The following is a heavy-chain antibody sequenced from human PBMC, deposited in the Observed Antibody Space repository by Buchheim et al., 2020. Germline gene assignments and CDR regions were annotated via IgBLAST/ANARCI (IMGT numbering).Heavy chain of an antibody. J-gene: IGHJ6*02. V-gene: IGHV4-34*01. CDR3: ARGVPEIVVVPIYYYYGMDV. CDR1: GGSFSGYV. D-gene: IGHD3-22*01. Sequence: QVQLQQWGAGLLKPSETLSLTCAVYGGSFSGYVWRWIRQAPGKGLEWIGEINHSGSTNYNPSLKSRVTISVDTSKNQFSLKLSSVTAADTAVYYCARGVPEIVVVPIYYYYGMDVWGQGTT. CDR2: INHSGST.